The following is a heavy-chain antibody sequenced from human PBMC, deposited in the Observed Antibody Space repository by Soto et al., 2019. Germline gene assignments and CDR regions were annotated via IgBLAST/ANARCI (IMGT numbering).Heavy chain of an antibody. D-gene: IGHD1-26*01. J-gene: IGHJ3*02. CDR3: ARRWGYAFDI. CDR2: IYYSGST. V-gene: IGHV4-59*08. CDR1: RASISSYY. Sequence: SATLSLTCTLLRASISSYYWSWIRQPPGKGLEWIGYIYYSGSTNYNPSLKSRVTISVDTSKNQFSLKLSSVTAADTAVYYCARRWGYAFDIWGQGTMVT.